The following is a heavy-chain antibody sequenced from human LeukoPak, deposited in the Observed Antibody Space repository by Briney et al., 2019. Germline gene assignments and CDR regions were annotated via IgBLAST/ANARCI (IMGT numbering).Heavy chain of an antibody. V-gene: IGHV1-18*01. D-gene: IGHD3-16*02. Sequence: GASAKVSCKASGYTFTSYGISWVRQAPGQGLEWMGWINTYNGYTSYAQKLQGRVTMTTDTSTSTAYMELRSLRSDDTAVYYCARESPEGDDYVWGSYRLYNDYWGQGTLVTVSS. CDR2: INTYNGYT. CDR1: GYTFTSYG. CDR3: ARESPEGDDYVWGSYRLYNDY. J-gene: IGHJ4*02.